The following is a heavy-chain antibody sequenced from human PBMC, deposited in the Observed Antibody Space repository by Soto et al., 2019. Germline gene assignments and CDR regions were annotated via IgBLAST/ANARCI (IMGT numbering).Heavy chain of an antibody. CDR1: GFIFSAYA. V-gene: IGHV3-23*01. CDR3: ASERGGATLDF. J-gene: IGHJ4*02. D-gene: IGHD1-26*01. CDR2: VGDSGVRT. Sequence: EVQLLESGGGLVQPGRSLRLSCEASGFIFSAYAMTWVRQAPGKGLEWVSAVGDSGVRTYYADSVKGRFTISRDNSKNTLSLQMDSLRAEDTAVYYCASERGGATLDFWGQGTLVTVSS.